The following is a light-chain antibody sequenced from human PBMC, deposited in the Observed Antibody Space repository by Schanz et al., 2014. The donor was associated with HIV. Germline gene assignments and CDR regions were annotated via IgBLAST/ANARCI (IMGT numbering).Light chain of an antibody. CDR3: QQYYRTPWT. Sequence: EIVLTQSPDTLSLSPGDRATLSCRASQSINSRYLAWYQQKPGQAPRLLIYGASSRATGIPVRFSGSGSGTDFTLTISSLQPEDVAVYYCQQYYRTPWTFGQGTKVEIK. CDR1: QSINSRY. J-gene: IGKJ1*01. CDR2: GAS. V-gene: IGKV3-20*01.